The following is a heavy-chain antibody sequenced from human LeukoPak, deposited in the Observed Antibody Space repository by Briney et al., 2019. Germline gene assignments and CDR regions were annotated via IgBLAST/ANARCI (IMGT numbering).Heavy chain of an antibody. CDR1: GFTFSNYW. J-gene: IGHJ4*02. V-gene: IGHV3-7*01. CDR3: ARNQLLSRYYFDY. Sequence: GGSLRLSCAASGFTFSNYWMSWVRQAPGKGLEWVANIKQDGSEKFYVDSVKGRFTISRDNAKNSLYLQMNRLRAEDTAVYYCARNQLLSRYYFDYWGQGTLVTVSS. CDR2: IKQDGSEK. D-gene: IGHD2-2*01.